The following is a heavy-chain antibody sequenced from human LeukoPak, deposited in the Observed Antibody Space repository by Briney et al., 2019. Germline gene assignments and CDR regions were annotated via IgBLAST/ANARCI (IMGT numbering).Heavy chain of an antibody. CDR3: ARMWSTATSGWDWFDP. J-gene: IGHJ5*02. V-gene: IGHV1-2*02. CDR1: GYTFTSYG. Sequence: ASVKVSCKASGYTFTSYGISWVRPAPGQGLEWMGWINPNSGDTNYAQKFQGRVTMARDTSISTAYMELSSLRSDDTAMYYCARMWSTATSGWDWFDPWGQGTLVTVSS. D-gene: IGHD6-13*01. CDR2: INPNSGDT.